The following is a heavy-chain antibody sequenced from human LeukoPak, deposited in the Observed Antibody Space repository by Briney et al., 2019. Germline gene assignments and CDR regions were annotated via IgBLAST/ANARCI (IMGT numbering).Heavy chain of an antibody. CDR1: RFTFSSYC. J-gene: IGHJ6*04. Sequence: GGSLRLSCAASRFTFSSYCMNWVRQAPGEGLVWVSSISSSSSYIYYADSVKGRFTISRDNAKNSLYLQMNSLRAEDTAVYYCAELGITMIGGVWGKGTTVTISS. D-gene: IGHD3-10*02. V-gene: IGHV3-21*01. CDR3: AELGITMIGGV. CDR2: ISSSSSYI.